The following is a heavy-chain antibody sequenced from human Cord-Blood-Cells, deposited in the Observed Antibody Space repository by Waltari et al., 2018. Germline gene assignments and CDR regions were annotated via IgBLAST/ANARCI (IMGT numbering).Heavy chain of an antibody. CDR2: INHSGST. CDR1: GGSFSGYY. V-gene: IGHV4-34*01. CDR3: ARIPFACWSGYGFDP. D-gene: IGHD3-3*01. J-gene: IGHJ5*02. Sequence: QVQLQQWGAGLLKPSETLSLTCAVYGGSFSGYYWSWIRQPPGKGLEWIGEINHSGSTNYNPSHKRRVTISVDTSKNQFSLKLSSVTAADTAVYYCARIPFACWSGYGFDPWGQGTLVTVSS.